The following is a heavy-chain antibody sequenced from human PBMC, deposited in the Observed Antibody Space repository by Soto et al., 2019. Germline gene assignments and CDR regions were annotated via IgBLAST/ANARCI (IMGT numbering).Heavy chain of an antibody. D-gene: IGHD4-17*01. CDR3: ARVSEMGTVTEGFYYYMDV. Sequence: QVQLVQSGAEVKKPGSSVKVSCKASGGTFSNYTISWVRQAPGQGLEWMGRIIPILNIANYAQKFPGRVTITADKSTTTAYMELSSLRSEDTAVYYCARVSEMGTVTEGFYYYMDVWGKGTTVTVSS. CDR2: IIPILNIA. V-gene: IGHV1-69*02. CDR1: GGTFSNYT. J-gene: IGHJ6*03.